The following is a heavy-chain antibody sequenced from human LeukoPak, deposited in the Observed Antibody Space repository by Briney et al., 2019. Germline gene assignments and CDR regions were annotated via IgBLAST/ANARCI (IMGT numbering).Heavy chain of an antibody. CDR1: GGTFISYA. D-gene: IGHD5-24*01. CDR2: IIPIFGTA. CDR3: ARDRWLQSESYFDY. Sequence: GASXKVSCKASGGTFISYAISWVRQAPGQGLEWMGRIIPIFGTASYAQKFQGRVTITTDESTSTAYMELSSLRSEDTAVYYCARDRWLQSESYFDYWGQGTLVTVSS. J-gene: IGHJ4*02. V-gene: IGHV1-69*05.